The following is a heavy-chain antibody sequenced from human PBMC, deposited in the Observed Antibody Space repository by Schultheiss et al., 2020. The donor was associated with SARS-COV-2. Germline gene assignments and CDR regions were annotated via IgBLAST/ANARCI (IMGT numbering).Heavy chain of an antibody. J-gene: IGHJ5*02. CDR2: ISYDGSNK. D-gene: IGHD1-1*01. CDR1: GFTFSSYG. V-gene: IGHV3-30*18. CDR3: AKDWGTTGTSPHH. Sequence: GESLKISCAASGFTFSSYGMHWVRQAPGKGLEWVAVISYDGSNKYYADSVKGRFTISRDNSTNFLYLQMNSLRAEDTAFYYCAKDWGTTGTSPHHWGQGTLVTVSS.